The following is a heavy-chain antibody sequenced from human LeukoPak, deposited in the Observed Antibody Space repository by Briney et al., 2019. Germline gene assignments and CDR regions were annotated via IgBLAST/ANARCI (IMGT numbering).Heavy chain of an antibody. V-gene: IGHV3-21*01. CDR1: GFTFDDYA. Sequence: GGSLRLSCAASGFTFDDYAMHWVRQAPGKGLEWVSSISSSSSYIYYADSVKGRFTISRDNAKNSLYLQMNSLRAEDTAVYYCARGTYSGSPGAYWGQGTLVTVSS. J-gene: IGHJ4*02. D-gene: IGHD1-26*01. CDR3: ARGTYSGSPGAY. CDR2: ISSSSSYI.